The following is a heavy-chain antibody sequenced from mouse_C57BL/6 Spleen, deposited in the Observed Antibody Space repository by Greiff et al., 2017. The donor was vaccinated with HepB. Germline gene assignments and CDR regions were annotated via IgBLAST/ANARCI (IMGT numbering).Heavy chain of an antibody. D-gene: IGHD4-1*01. CDR2: IDPSDSYT. J-gene: IGHJ2*01. Sequence: QVQLQQPGAELVMPGASVKLSCKASGYTFTSYWMHWVKQRPGQGLEWIGEIDPSDSYTNYNQKFKGKSTLTVDKSSSTAYMQLSSLTSEDSAVYYCARSANWASFDYWGQGTTLTVSS. CDR3: ARSANWASFDY. V-gene: IGHV1-69*01. CDR1: GYTFTSYW.